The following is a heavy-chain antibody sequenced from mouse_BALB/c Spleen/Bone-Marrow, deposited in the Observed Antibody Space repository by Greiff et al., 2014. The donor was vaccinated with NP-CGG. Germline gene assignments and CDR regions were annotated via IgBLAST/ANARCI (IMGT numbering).Heavy chain of an antibody. Sequence: QVQLQQSGAELARPGASVKLSCKASGYTFTSYWLQWVKQRLGQGLEWIGAIYPGDGDTRYTQKFKGKATLTADKSSSTAYMQLSSLASEDSAVYYCARWLLPFDYRGQGTTLTVSS. J-gene: IGHJ2*01. D-gene: IGHD2-3*01. CDR2: IYPGDGDT. CDR3: ARWLLPFDY. CDR1: GYTFTSYW. V-gene: IGHV1-87*01.